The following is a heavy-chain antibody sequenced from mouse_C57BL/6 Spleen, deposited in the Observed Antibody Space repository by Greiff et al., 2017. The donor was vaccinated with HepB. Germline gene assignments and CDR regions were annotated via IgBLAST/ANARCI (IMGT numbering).Heavy chain of an antibody. Sequence: EVNVVESEGGLVQPGSSMKLSCTASGFTFSDYYMAWVRQVPEKGLEWVANINYDGSSTYYLDSLKSRFIISRDNAKNILYLQMSSLKSEDTATYYCAREDYGSSYDFDVWGTGTTVTVSS. CDR2: INYDGSST. CDR3: AREDYGSSYDFDV. CDR1: GFTFSDYY. J-gene: IGHJ1*03. D-gene: IGHD1-1*01. V-gene: IGHV5-16*01.